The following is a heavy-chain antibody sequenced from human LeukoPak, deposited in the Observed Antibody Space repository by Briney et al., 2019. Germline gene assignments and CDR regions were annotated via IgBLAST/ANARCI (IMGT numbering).Heavy chain of an antibody. Sequence: SETLSLTCAVSGGSISSGGYSLSWIRQPPGKGLEWIVYIYHSGSTYYNPSLKSRVTISVDRSKNQFSLKLSSVTAADTAVYYCARGMAWNYYDSSGYGLSGAFDIWGQGTMVTVSS. CDR2: IYHSGST. D-gene: IGHD3-22*01. J-gene: IGHJ3*02. CDR1: GGSISSGGYS. V-gene: IGHV4-30-2*01. CDR3: ARGMAWNYYDSSGYGLSGAFDI.